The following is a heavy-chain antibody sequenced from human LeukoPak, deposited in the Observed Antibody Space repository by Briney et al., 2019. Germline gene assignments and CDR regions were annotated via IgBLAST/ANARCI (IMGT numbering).Heavy chain of an antibody. D-gene: IGHD3-22*01. V-gene: IGHV3-74*01. CDR1: GFTFSSYW. J-gene: IGHJ1*01. Sequence: GGSLRLSCAASGFTFSSYWMHWVRQAPGKGLVWVSRINTDGSSTNYADSVKGRFTISRDNAKNTLYLQMNSLRAEDTAVYYCVGSGYYYAEYFQHWGQGTLVTVSS. CDR3: VGSGYYYAEYFQH. CDR2: INTDGSST.